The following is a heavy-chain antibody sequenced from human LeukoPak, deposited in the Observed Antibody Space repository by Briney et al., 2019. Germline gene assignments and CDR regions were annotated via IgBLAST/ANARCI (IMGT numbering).Heavy chain of an antibody. V-gene: IGHV1-2*02. Sequence: WASVKVSCKASGYTFTGYYMHWVRQAPGQGLEWMGWINPNSGGTNYAQMFQGRVTMTRDTSISTAYMELSRLRSDDTAVYYCASLRYYYDSSGHDYWGQGTLVTVSS. J-gene: IGHJ4*02. CDR2: INPNSGGT. D-gene: IGHD3-22*01. CDR3: ASLRYYYDSSGHDY. CDR1: GYTFTGYY.